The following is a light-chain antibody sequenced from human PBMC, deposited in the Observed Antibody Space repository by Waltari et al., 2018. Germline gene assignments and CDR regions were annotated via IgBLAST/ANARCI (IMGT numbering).Light chain of an antibody. CDR3: SSYTSSSTGV. J-gene: IGLJ1*01. V-gene: IGLV2-14*01. CDR1: LRAAGCYHY. Sequence: SALTQPASDPGSPGQSIPNSFTATLRAAGCYHYVSCNQQHPGKAPKLMIYEVSNRPSGVSNRFSGSKSGNTASLTISGFQAEDEADYYCSSYTSSSTGVFGTGTKVTVL. CDR2: EVS.